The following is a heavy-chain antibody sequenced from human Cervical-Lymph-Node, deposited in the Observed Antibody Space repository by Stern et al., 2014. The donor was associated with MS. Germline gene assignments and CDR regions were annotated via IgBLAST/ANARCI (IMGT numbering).Heavy chain of an antibody. CDR2: VNAGNGNT. Sequence: VQLLESGAEVKKPGASVKVSCKASGYTFTRYAMHWVRQAPGQRLEWMGWVNAGNGNTKDSQKFQGRVPFTRDTFATTAYMELSSLRSEDTAVYYCARPRVQLAPPDYWGQGTLVIVSS. CDR1: GYTFTRYA. D-gene: IGHD5-18*01. CDR3: ARPRVQLAPPDY. V-gene: IGHV1-3*01. J-gene: IGHJ4*02.